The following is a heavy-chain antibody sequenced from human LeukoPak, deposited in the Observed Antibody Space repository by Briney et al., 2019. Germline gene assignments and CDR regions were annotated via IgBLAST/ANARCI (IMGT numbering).Heavy chain of an antibody. CDR3: ARDEGNWFDP. V-gene: IGHV1-69*05. CDR2: INPIFNIL. J-gene: IGHJ5*02. CDR1: GGTFSSYA. Sequence: GASVKVSCKASGGTFSSYAISWVRQAPGQGLEWLGGINPIFNILNYAQKFQGRVTITTDESTSTAYMELSSLRSEDTAVYYCARDEGNWFDPWGQGTLVTVSS.